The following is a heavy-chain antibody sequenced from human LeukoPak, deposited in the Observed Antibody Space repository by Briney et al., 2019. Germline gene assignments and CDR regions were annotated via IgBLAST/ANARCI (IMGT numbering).Heavy chain of an antibody. CDR3: ARGGYYDFWSGYYVGYFDY. Sequence: GASVKVSCKASGYTFTGYYLHWVRQAPGQGLEWMGWINPNSGGTNYAQKFQGRVTMTTDTSTSTAYMELRSLRSDDTAVYYCARGGYYDFWSGYYVGYFDYWGQGTLVTVSS. J-gene: IGHJ4*02. CDR2: INPNSGGT. D-gene: IGHD3-3*01. V-gene: IGHV1-2*02. CDR1: GYTFTGYY.